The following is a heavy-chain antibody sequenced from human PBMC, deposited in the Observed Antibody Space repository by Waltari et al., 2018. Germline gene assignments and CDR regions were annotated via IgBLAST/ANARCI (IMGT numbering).Heavy chain of an antibody. Sequence: QLQLQESGPGLVKPSETLSLSCTVSGDSISSSTYYWGWIRQPPGRGLEWIGSSFYSGKPAQTPSPTCGVPISVNKPKNQCSLQLRSVTASDTAVYYCATHSGYSSGCPRWFDPWGQGTLVTVSS. V-gene: IGHV4-39*01. D-gene: IGHD5-18*01. CDR1: GDSISSSTYY. CDR2: SFYSGKP. CDR3: ATHSGYSSGCPRWFDP. J-gene: IGHJ5*02.